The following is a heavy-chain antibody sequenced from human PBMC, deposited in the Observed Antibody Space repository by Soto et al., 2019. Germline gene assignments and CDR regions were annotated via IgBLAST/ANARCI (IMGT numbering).Heavy chain of an antibody. CDR3: TRDFQGQYYYGMDV. J-gene: IGHJ6*02. Sequence: SLRLSCTASGLTFGDYAMNWVRQAPGKGLEWVGFIRGKPNGGATDYAASLKGRFTISRDDSRSVAYLQMNSLKTEDTAVYYCTRDFQGQYYYGMDVWGQGTTVTVSS. CDR1: GLTFGDYA. V-gene: IGHV3-49*04. CDR2: IRGKPNGGAT.